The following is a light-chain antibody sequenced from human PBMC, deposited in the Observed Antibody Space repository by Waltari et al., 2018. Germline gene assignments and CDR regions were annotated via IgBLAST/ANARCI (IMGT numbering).Light chain of an antibody. Sequence: EVVMTQSPVTLSVSPGERATLSCRASQSVSNNLAWYQHKPGQAPRLVLYDASTRASGLPARFSGTGSGREFTLTINSLQSEDVAIYYCMQALQSPFTFGPGTKVEIK. CDR1: QSVSNN. J-gene: IGKJ3*01. CDR2: DAS. CDR3: MQALQSPFT. V-gene: IGKV3-15*01.